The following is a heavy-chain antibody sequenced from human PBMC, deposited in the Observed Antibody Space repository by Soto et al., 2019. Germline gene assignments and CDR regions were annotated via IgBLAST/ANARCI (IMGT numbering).Heavy chain of an antibody. CDR2: IKSKTDGGTT. CDR1: GFTFSNAW. J-gene: IGHJ4*02. CDR3: TTDRGRWWELPLFDY. V-gene: IGHV3-15*07. D-gene: IGHD1-26*01. Sequence: EVQLVESGGGLVKPGGSLRLSCAASGFTFSNAWMNWVRQAPGKGLEWVGRIKSKTDGGTTDYAAPVKGRFTISRDDSKNTLYLQMNSLKTEDTAVYYCTTDRGRWWELPLFDYWGQGTLVTVSS.